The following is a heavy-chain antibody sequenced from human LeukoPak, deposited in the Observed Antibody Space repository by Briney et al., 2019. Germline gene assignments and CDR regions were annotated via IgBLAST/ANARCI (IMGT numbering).Heavy chain of an antibody. CDR2: ISHTGNM. CDR3: ARGGGGYDYLH. J-gene: IGHJ4*02. Sequence: SETLSLTCAGSGGSISSGGYSWSWIRQPPGKGLEWIGYISHTGNMYYNPALKSRATISVDRSKNQFSLKLSSVTAADTAVYYCARGGGGYDYLHWGQGTLVTVSS. D-gene: IGHD5-12*01. CDR1: GGSISSGGYS. V-gene: IGHV4-30-2*01.